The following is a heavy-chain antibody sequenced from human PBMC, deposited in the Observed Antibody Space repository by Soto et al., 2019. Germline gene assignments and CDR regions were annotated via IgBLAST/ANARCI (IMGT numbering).Heavy chain of an antibody. CDR2: INPNSGGSYGR. CDR3: ARDCNDTACYGFDV. CDR1: GYSFITSY. J-gene: IGHJ6*02. D-gene: IGHD3-22*01. Sequence: GASVKVSCKASGYSFITSYIHWVRRAPGRGPEWMGWINPNSGGSYGRKFAQKFQGRVTLTTDTSISTAYMELTGLKSDDTAVYFCARDCNDTACYGFDVWGQGTTVTVSS. V-gene: IGHV1-2*02.